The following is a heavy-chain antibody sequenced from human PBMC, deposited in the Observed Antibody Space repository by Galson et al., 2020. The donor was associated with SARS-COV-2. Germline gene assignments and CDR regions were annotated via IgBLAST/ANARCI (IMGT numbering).Heavy chain of an antibody. CDR3: ARVGGDYWSGLFLYFGMDV. V-gene: IGHV4-31*01. CDR2: MHFTGNT. J-gene: IGHJ6*02. D-gene: IGHD3-3*01. CDR1: GASVSSDDYF. Sequence: SQTLSLTCTVSGASVSSDDYFWSWVRQHPGGALEWIGYMHFTGNTYNNPSLRSQVTTSIDTSTNQFYLKLRSVTAADTAVYYCARVGGDYWSGLFLYFGMDVWGQGTSVTVAS.